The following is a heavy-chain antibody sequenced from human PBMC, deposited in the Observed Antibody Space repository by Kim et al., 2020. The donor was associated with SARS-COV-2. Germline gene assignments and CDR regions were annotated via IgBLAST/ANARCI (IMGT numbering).Heavy chain of an antibody. D-gene: IGHD3-10*01. CDR1: GFTFRNYG. CDR3: TDYYGPGSYADY. CDR2: VGTSGTDT. Sequence: GGSLRLSCAASGFTFRNYGMTWIRQAPGKGLEWVSTVGTSGTDTYYADSVKGRFTITRDSSRNTLNLLMNSLRAEDTAIYYCTDYYGPGSYADYWGQGALVTVSS. V-gene: IGHV3-23*01. J-gene: IGHJ4*02.